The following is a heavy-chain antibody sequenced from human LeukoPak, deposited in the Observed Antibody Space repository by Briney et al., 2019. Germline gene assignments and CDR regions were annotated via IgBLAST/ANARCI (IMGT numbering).Heavy chain of an antibody. J-gene: IGHJ6*04. D-gene: IGHD6-13*01. CDR3: AKYTKTKAAAPYDYSTYGVDV. CDR1: GFTFRTHG. V-gene: IGHV3-23*01. Sequence: GGSLRLSCSASGFTFRTHGMSWIRQAPGKGLHWVAGISASGVGTYYADSVKGRFTISRDNFRTTLYLQMNSLRAEDTATYYCAKYTKTKAAAPYDYSTYGVDVWGTGTTVAVSS. CDR2: ISASGVGT.